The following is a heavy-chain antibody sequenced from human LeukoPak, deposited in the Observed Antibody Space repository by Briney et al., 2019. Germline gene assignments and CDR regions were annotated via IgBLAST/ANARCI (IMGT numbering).Heavy chain of an antibody. J-gene: IGHJ4*02. CDR2: ISGSGGST. V-gene: IGHV3-23*01. Sequence: GGSLRLSCAASGFTFSSYAMSWVRQAPGEGLEWVSAISGSGGSTYYADSVKGRFTISRDNSKNTLYLQMNSLRAEDTAVYYCANGYYDSSGYYYWGQGTLVTVSS. D-gene: IGHD3-22*01. CDR1: GFTFSSYA. CDR3: ANGYYDSSGYYY.